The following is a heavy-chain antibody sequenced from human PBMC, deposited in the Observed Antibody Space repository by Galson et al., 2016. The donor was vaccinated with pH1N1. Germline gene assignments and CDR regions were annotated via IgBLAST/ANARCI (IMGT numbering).Heavy chain of an antibody. J-gene: IGHJ4*02. Sequence: SLRLSCAASGFTFSSYAMHWVRQAPGKGLEWVAVIPYDGSNKYYADSVKGRFTISRDNSKNTLFLQMNSLRAEDTAVSYCAREASGGYYTFDYWSQGTLVTVSS. V-gene: IGHV3-30-3*01. CDR3: AREASGGYYTFDY. D-gene: IGHD1-26*01. CDR2: IPYDGSNK. CDR1: GFTFSSYA.